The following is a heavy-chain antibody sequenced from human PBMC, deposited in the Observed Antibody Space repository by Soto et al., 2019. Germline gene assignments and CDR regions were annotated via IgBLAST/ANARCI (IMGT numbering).Heavy chain of an antibody. J-gene: IGHJ6*02. D-gene: IGHD3-10*01. CDR3: AKDCFPYGSGTTSYYYYGMDV. V-gene: IGHV3-23*01. CDR1: GFTFSSYA. Sequence: PGGSLRLSCAASGFTFSSYAMSWVRQAPGKGLEWVSAISGSGGSTYYADSVKGRFTISRDNSKNTLYLQMNSLRAEDTAVYYCAKDCFPYGSGTTSYYYYGMDVWGQGTTVTVSS. CDR2: ISGSGGST.